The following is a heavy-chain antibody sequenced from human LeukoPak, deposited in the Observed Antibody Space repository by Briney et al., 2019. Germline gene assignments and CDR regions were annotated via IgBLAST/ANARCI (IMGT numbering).Heavy chain of an antibody. CDR1: GFTLSTYG. V-gene: IGHV3-23*01. D-gene: IGHD2-15*01. Sequence: PGGTLRLSCVASGFTLSTYGMSWVRQAPGKGLEWVSAISGSGASTYYADSVKGRFTISGDNSKNTLYLQMNSLRAEDTAVYYCAKGLIRYCSGGSCYSAYAFDIWGQGTMVTVSS. J-gene: IGHJ3*02. CDR3: AKGLIRYCSGGSCYSAYAFDI. CDR2: ISGSGAST.